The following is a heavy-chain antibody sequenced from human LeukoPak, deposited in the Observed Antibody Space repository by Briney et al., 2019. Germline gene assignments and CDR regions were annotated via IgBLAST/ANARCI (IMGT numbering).Heavy chain of an antibody. D-gene: IGHD1-1*01. Sequence: GGSLRLSCAASGFTFSSYWMSWVRQAPGKGLEWVANVKQGGSEKYYVDSVKGRFTISRDNAKNSLYLQMNSLRAEDTAVYYCARDRSGFGEIGTTGTYWGQGTLVTVSS. CDR2: VKQGGSEK. CDR3: ARDRSGFGEIGTTGTY. CDR1: GFTFSSYW. V-gene: IGHV3-7*01. J-gene: IGHJ4*02.